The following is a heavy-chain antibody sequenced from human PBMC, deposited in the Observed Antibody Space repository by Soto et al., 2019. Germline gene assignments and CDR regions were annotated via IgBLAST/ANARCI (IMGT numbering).Heavy chain of an antibody. CDR2: IKQDGSEK. J-gene: IGHJ3*02. CDR1: GFTFSSYW. CDR3: ARGLGSPTQRLTYYDFWSGYYTGDAFDI. D-gene: IGHD3-3*01. V-gene: IGHV3-7*01. Sequence: GGSLRLSCAASGFTFSSYWMSWVRQAPGKGLEWVANIKQDGSEKYYVDSVKGRFTISRDNAKNSLYLQMNSLRAADTAVYYCARGLGSPTQRLTYYDFWSGYYTGDAFDIWGQGTMVTVSS.